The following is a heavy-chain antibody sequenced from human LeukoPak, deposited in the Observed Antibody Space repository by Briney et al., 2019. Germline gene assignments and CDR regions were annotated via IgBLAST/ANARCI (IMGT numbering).Heavy chain of an antibody. V-gene: IGHV4-4*08. CDR2: IYTSGST. CDR1: GGFISSYY. Sequence: SETLSLTCIVSGGFISSYYWSWIRQPPGKGLEWIGRIYTSGSTNYNPSLKSRVTISVDTSKNQFSLKLSSATAADTAVYYCARTEGYYYYYYMDVWGKGTTVTVSS. CDR3: ARTEGYYYYYYMDV. J-gene: IGHJ6*03. D-gene: IGHD2-21*02.